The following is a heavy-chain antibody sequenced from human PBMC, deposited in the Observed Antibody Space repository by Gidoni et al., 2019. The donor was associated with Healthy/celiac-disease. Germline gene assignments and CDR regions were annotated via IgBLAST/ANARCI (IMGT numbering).Heavy chain of an antibody. CDR3: AKVPRGYSFLGMDV. Sequence: QVQLVESGGGVVQPGRSLRPSCAASGFTFSSYGFHWVRQAPGKGLEWVTVISYDGGNKYYADSVKGRFTISRDNSKNTLYLQMNSLRAEDTAVYYCAKVPRGYSFLGMDVWGQGTTVTVSS. CDR2: ISYDGGNK. CDR1: GFTFSSYG. V-gene: IGHV3-30*18. J-gene: IGHJ6*02. D-gene: IGHD5-18*01.